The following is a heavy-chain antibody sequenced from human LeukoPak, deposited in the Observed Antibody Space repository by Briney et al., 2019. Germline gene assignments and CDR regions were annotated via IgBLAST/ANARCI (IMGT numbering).Heavy chain of an antibody. CDR3: ASYGSQVGHYDFWSGPKGNWFDP. D-gene: IGHD3-3*01. J-gene: IGHJ5*02. CDR1: GGSISSGGYY. CDR2: IYYSGST. Sequence: PSQTLSLTCTVSGGSISSGGYYWSWIRQHPGKGLEWSWYIYYSGSTYYNPSLKSRVTISVDTSKNQFSLKLSSVTAADTAKYYCASYGSQVGHYDFWSGPKGNWFDPWGQGTLVTVSS. V-gene: IGHV4-31*03.